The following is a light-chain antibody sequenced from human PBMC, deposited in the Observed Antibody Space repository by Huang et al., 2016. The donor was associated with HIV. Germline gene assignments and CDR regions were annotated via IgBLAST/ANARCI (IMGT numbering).Light chain of an antibody. CDR1: QSLGSSS. J-gene: IGKJ2*01. Sequence: EVVLTQSPDTLSLSPGERATLSCRASQSLGSSSLAWYQQKPGQAPRLLIYATSTRPTGIPYRFSGSGSVTDFSLTVTRLEPEDFAVYYCQRYGSSPPYTFGQGTKLEI. CDR2: ATS. V-gene: IGKV3-20*01. CDR3: QRYGSSPPYT.